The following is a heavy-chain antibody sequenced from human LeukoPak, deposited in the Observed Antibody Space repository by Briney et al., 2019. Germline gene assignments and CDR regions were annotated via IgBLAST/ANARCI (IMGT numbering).Heavy chain of an antibody. V-gene: IGHV5-51*01. CDR3: ASTATLTGQFDY. Sequence: GASLKISCKGSGYIFTSYWIGWVRQLPGKGLEWMGIIYPGDSDTRYSPSFQGQVTISADKSISTAYLQWSSLKASDTAMYYCASTATLTGQFDYWGQGTLVTVSS. J-gene: IGHJ4*02. CDR1: GYIFTSYW. CDR2: IYPGDSDT. D-gene: IGHD7-27*01.